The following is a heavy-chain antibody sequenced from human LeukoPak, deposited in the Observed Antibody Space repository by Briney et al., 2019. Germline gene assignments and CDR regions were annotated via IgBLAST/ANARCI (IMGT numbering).Heavy chain of an antibody. CDR1: GGSISSSDYY. Sequence: SETLSLTCTVSGGSISSSDYYWSWIRQPPGKGLEWIGYIYYSGSTSYNPSLKSRVTISVDTSKNQFSLKLTSVTAADTAVYYCATHRDPLNWFDPWGQGTLVTVSS. V-gene: IGHV4-30-4*01. J-gene: IGHJ5*02. CDR3: ATHRDPLNWFDP. CDR2: IYYSGST. D-gene: IGHD3-10*01.